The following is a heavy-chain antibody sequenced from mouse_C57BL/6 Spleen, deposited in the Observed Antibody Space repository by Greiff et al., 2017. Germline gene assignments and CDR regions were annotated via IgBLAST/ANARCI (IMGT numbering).Heavy chain of an antibody. CDR1: GYTFTSYW. D-gene: IGHD1-1*01. V-gene: IGHV1-52*01. J-gene: IGHJ4*01. Sequence: QVQLQQPGAELVRPGSSVKLSCKASGYTFTSYWMHWVKQRPIQGLEWIGNIDPSDSETHYNQKFKDKATLTVDKSSSTAYMQLSSLTSEDSAVYYCARVLRGWAMYYWGQGTSVTVSS. CDR3: ARVLRGWAMYY. CDR2: IDPSDSET.